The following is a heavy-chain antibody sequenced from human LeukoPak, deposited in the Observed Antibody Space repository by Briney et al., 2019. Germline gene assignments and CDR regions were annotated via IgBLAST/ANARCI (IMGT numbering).Heavy chain of an antibody. J-gene: IGHJ4*02. CDR2: ISWNSGSI. V-gene: IGHV3-9*01. CDR3: TKTYSSGWALDY. Sequence: GRSLRLSCAASGFTFDDYAMHWVRQAPGKGLEWVSGISWNSGSIGYADSVKGRFTISRDNAKNSLYLQMNSLRAEDTALYYCTKTYSSGWALDYWGQGTLVTVSS. D-gene: IGHD6-19*01. CDR1: GFTFDDYA.